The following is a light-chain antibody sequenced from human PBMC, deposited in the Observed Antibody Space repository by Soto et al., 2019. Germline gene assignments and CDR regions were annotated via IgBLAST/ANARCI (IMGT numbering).Light chain of an antibody. Sequence: DIQITHSPSTLSSSVVCRFTVTCRASQSISSWLAWYQQKPGKAPKLLIYDASSLESGVPSRFSGSGSGTEFTLTISSLQPDDFATYYCQQYNSYLITFGQGTRLEI. CDR1: QSISSW. CDR2: DAS. J-gene: IGKJ5*01. V-gene: IGKV1-5*01. CDR3: QQYNSYLIT.